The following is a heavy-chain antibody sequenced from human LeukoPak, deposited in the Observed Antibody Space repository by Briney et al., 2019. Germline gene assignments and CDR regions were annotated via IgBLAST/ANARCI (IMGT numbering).Heavy chain of an antibody. Sequence: ASVKVSCKASGYTFTSCDINWVRQSTGQGLEWMGWMNPNSGNTGYGQSFQGRITMTRDISIGTAYMELSNLTSEDTAIYYCTRGSSGRRDNWGQGTLVTVSA. V-gene: IGHV1-8*01. D-gene: IGHD6-19*01. CDR2: MNPNSGNT. J-gene: IGHJ4*02. CDR3: TRGSSGRRDN. CDR1: GYTFTSCD.